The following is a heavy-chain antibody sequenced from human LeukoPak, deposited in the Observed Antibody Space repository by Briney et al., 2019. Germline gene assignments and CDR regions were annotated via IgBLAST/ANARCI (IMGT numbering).Heavy chain of an antibody. CDR3: ANSIAARNYFDY. CDR1: GHSFTSYY. D-gene: IGHD6-6*01. Sequence: ASVKVSCKASGHSFTSYYMHWVRQAPGQGLEWMGIINPDGGSTSYAQKFQGRVTMTRDTSTSTVYMELSSLRSEDTAVYYCANSIAARNYFDYWGQGTLVTVSS. CDR2: INPDGGST. V-gene: IGHV1-46*01. J-gene: IGHJ4*02.